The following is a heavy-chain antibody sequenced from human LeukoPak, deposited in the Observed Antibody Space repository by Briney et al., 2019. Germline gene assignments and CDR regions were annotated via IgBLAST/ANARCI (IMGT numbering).Heavy chain of an antibody. CDR2: IYHSGST. Sequence: SETLSLTCTVSGGSISSGGYYWSWIRQHPGKGLEWIGYIYHSGSTYYNPSLKSRVTISVDRSKNQFSLKLSSVTAADTAVYYCARENGIAARGWFDPWGQGTLVTVSS. V-gene: IGHV4-31*03. J-gene: IGHJ5*02. D-gene: IGHD6-6*01. CDR3: ARENGIAARGWFDP. CDR1: GGSISSGGYY.